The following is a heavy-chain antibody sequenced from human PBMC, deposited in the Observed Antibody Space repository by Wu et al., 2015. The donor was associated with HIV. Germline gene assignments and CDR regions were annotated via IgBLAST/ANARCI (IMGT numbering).Heavy chain of an antibody. CDR3: ARGGYYDFWTGYSKGAFDI. V-gene: IGHV1-2*02. CDR2: INPNSGAT. J-gene: IGHJ3*02. CDR1: GYTFTGYY. D-gene: IGHD3-3*01. Sequence: QVQLVQSGAEVKKPGASVKVSCKASGYTFTGYYMHWVRQAPGQGLEWMGWINPNSGATNYAQKFQGRVTMTRDTSISTVYMELSGLRSVDTAVYYCARGGYYDFWTGYSKGAFDIWGQGTMVTVSS.